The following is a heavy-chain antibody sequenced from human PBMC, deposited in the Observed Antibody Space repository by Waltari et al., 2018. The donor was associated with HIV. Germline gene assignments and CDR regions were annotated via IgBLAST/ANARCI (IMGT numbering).Heavy chain of an antibody. V-gene: IGHV3-30*18. CDR2: ISYDGSNK. CDR3: AKDYFVVVTAAGPFDP. Sequence: QVKLVESGGGVVQPGRSLRLSCAASGFSFSSYGMHWVRQAPGKWVEWMAVISYDGSNKYYQGSVKGRFTSSRDNSKNTLYLQMNSLRAEDTAVYYCAKDYFVVVTAAGPFDPWGQGTLVTVSS. J-gene: IGHJ5*02. CDR1: GFSFSSYG. D-gene: IGHD2-21*02.